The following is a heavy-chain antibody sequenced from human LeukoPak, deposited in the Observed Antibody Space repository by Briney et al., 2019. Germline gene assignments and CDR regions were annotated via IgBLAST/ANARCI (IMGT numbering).Heavy chain of an antibody. CDR3: AKEYGDQRYYYYYGMDV. Sequence: GGSLRLSCAASGFTFSSYGMHWVRQAPGKGLEWVAFIRYDGSNKYYADSVKGRFTISRDNSKNTLYLQMNSLRAEDTAVYYCAKEYGDQRYYYYYGMDVWGQGTTVTVSS. CDR1: GFTFSSYG. J-gene: IGHJ6*02. D-gene: IGHD4-17*01. CDR2: IRYDGSNK. V-gene: IGHV3-30*02.